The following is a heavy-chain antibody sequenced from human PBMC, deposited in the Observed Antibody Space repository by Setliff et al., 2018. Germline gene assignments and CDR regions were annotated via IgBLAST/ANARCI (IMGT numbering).Heavy chain of an antibody. J-gene: IGHJ6*03. CDR2: IIPVFGTT. CDR3: ATEGAYYDSHSHMDV. V-gene: IGHV1-69*13. CDR1: GGTLRDYA. D-gene: IGHD3-16*01. Sequence: ASVKVSCKASGGTLRDYAISWVRQAPGQGLEWMGGIIPVFGTTYKGQKFQDRVAITADESATTVYMEMNSLSHDDTAVYYCATEGAYYDSHSHMDVWGKGTTVTVSS.